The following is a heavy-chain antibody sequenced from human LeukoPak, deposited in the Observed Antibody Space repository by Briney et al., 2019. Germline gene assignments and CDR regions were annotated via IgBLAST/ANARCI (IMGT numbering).Heavy chain of an antibody. Sequence: GGSLRLSCAASGFTFDDYAMHWVRQAPGKGLEWVSGISWNSGSIGYADSGKGRFTISRDNAKNSLYLQMNSLRAEDTALYYCAKAPAYYYDSSGKSYYFDYWGQGTLVTVSS. V-gene: IGHV3-9*01. CDR2: ISWNSGSI. D-gene: IGHD3-22*01. J-gene: IGHJ4*02. CDR1: GFTFDDYA. CDR3: AKAPAYYYDSSGKSYYFDY.